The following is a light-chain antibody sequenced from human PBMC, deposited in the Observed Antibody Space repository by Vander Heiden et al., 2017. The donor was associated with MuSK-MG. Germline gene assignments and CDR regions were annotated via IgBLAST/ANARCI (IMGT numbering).Light chain of an antibody. CDR1: SSNIGSNT. CDR3: AASDDSLNGWV. V-gene: IGLV1-44*01. CDR2: SNN. J-gene: IGLJ3*02. Sequence: GQRVTISCSGSSSNIGSNTVNWYQQLPGTAPKLLIDSNNQRPSGVPDRFSGSKSGTSASLDTSGLQSEDEADYYGAASDDSLNGWVFGGGTKLTVL.